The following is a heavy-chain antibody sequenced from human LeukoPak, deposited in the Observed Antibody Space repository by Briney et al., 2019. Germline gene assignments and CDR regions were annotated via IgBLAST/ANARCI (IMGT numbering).Heavy chain of an antibody. Sequence: GGSLRLSCAASGFTFGSHAMSWVRQTPGMGLEWVSSMNADSSSTHYADSVKGRFTSSRDNSKNTLYLQMKSLRAEDTAVYFCVYYDRSGYYYGRLRYWGQGTPVTVSS. D-gene: IGHD3-22*01. CDR3: VYYDRSGYYYGRLRY. CDR2: MNADSSST. CDR1: GFTFGSHA. J-gene: IGHJ4*02. V-gene: IGHV3-23*01.